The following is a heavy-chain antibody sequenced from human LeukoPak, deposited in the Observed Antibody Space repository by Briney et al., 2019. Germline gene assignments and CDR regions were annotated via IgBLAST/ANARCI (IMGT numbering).Heavy chain of an antibody. V-gene: IGHV3-30*02. D-gene: IGHD4-17*01. Sequence: PGGSLRLSCAASGFTFSSYAMHWVRQAPGKGLEWVAFIRYDGSNKYYADSVKGRFTISRDNSKNTLYLQMNSLRAEDTAVYYCATRPSGDYPYFDYWGQGTLVTVSS. J-gene: IGHJ4*02. CDR3: ATRPSGDYPYFDY. CDR2: IRYDGSNK. CDR1: GFTFSSYA.